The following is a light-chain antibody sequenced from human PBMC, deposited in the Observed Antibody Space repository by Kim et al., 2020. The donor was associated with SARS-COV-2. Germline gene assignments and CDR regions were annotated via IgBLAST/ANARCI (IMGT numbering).Light chain of an antibody. J-gene: IGLJ3*02. CDR3: SSSAGSNNLV. CDR2: EVR. Sequence: QSALTQPPSASGSPGQSVTISCSGISSDVGDYPYVSWYQQHPGKAPTLIIYEVRYRPSGVPDRFSGSKSGNTVSLTVSGLQAEDEADYYCSSSAGSNNLVFGGGTQLTVL. V-gene: IGLV2-8*01. CDR1: SSDVGDYPY.